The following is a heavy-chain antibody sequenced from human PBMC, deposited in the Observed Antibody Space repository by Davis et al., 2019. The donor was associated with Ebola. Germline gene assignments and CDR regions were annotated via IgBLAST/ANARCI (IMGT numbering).Heavy chain of an antibody. J-gene: IGHJ4*02. D-gene: IGHD6-19*01. V-gene: IGHV3-21*01. CDR3: ARVSYTNGLYYFDY. Sequence: GESLNISCAASGFTFGSYSMSWVRQAPGKGLEWVSCISTSSTYIYYADSVKGRFTISRDNAKNSLYLQLNSLRAEDTAVYYCARVSYTNGLYYFDYWGQGTLVTVSS. CDR2: ISTSSTYI. CDR1: GFTFGSYS.